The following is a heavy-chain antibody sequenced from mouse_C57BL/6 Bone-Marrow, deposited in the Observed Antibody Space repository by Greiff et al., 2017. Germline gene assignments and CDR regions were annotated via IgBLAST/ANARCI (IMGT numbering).Heavy chain of an antibody. CDR3: AREVTRTLDY. J-gene: IGHJ2*01. CDR2: IYPRSGNT. D-gene: IGHD2-1*01. CDR1: GYTFTSYG. V-gene: IGHV1-81*01. Sequence: VKLMESGAELARPGASVKLSCKASGYTFTSYGISWVKQRTGQGLEWIGEIYPRSGNTYYNEKFKGKATLTADKSSSTAYMELRSLTSEDSAFYFCAREVTRTLDYWGQGTTLTVSS.